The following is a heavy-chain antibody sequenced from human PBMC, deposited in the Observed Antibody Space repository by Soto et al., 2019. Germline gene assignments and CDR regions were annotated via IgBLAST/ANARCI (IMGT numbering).Heavy chain of an antibody. CDR2: IYYSGST. J-gene: IGHJ4*02. V-gene: IGHV4-39*01. CDR3: ANYYDSSGLDF. CDR1: GGPISSSSYY. Sequence: SETLSLTCTVSGGPISSSSYYWGWIRQPPGKGLGWIGSIYYSGSTYYNPSLKSRITISVDTSKNQFSLRLSSVTAADTAVYYWANYYDSSGLDFWGQGTLVSVSS. D-gene: IGHD3-22*01.